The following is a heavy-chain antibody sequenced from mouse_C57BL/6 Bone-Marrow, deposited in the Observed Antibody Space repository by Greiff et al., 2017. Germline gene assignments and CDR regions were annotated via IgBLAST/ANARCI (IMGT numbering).Heavy chain of an antibody. CDR3: ARGAY. CDR1: GYTFTSYW. V-gene: IGHV1-50*01. J-gene: IGHJ3*01. CDR2: IDPSDSST. Sequence: QVQLQQPGAELVKPGASVKLSCKASGYTFTSYWMQWVKQRPGQGLEWIGEIDPSDSSTNYNQKFKGKATLTVDTSSSTAYMQLSSLTSEDSAVYYCARGAYWGQGTLVTVSA.